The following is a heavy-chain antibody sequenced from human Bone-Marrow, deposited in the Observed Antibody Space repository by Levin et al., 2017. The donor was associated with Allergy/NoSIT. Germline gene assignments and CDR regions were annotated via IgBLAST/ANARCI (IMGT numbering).Heavy chain of an antibody. CDR2: IYWDDDS. CDR1: GFSLNTRGVG. J-gene: IGHJ4*02. Sequence: SGPTLVKPTQTLTLTCHFSGFSLNTRGVGVGWIRQPPGKAPEWLALIYWDDDSRYSPSLKNRLGITKDTSENQVVLTVTDMDPVATGTYYCMHSDHVGSGTYRAVETWGQGILVTVSS. V-gene: IGHV2-5*02. D-gene: IGHD3-10*01. CDR3: MHSDHVGSGTYRAVET.